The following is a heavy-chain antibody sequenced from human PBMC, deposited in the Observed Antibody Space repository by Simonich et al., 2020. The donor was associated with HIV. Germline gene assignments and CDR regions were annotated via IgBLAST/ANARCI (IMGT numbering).Heavy chain of an antibody. CDR1: GGSFSGYY. V-gene: IGHV4-34*01. D-gene: IGHD3-22*01. J-gene: IGHJ4*02. CDR3: ARGVDLYDSSPRGFDY. Sequence: QVQLQQWGAGLLKPSETLSLTCAVYGGSFSGYYWNWIRQPPGKGLEWIGEINHRVSTNHNPSLMRRVTISVDTYKNQFSLKLSAVTAADTAVYYCARGVDLYDSSPRGFDYWAQGTLVTVSS. CDR2: INHRVST.